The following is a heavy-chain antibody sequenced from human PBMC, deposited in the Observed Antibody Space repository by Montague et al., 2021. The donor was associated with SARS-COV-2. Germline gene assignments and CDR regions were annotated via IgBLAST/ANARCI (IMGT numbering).Heavy chain of an antibody. D-gene: IGHD6-19*01. CDR3: AKDVSLSVAALDS. J-gene: IGHJ4*02. Sequence: SETLSLTCAVSGGSIKTYIWWSWVRQAPGKGLEWLGEILHSGTANYNPSLKSRVTISVDKSGNEFSLKLSSLTAADTAVYFCAKDVSLSVAALDSWGQGTLVTVSS. V-gene: IGHV4-4*02. CDR2: ILHSGTA. CDR1: GGSIKTYIW.